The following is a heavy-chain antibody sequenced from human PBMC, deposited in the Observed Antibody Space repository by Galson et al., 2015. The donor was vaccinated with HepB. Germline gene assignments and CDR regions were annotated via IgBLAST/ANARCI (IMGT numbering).Heavy chain of an antibody. CDR1: GFTFSSYA. J-gene: IGHJ4*02. CDR3: AREVREGFDY. D-gene: IGHD3-10*01. CDR2: ISGGGGGT. V-gene: IGHV3-23*01. Sequence: SLRLSCAASGFTFSSYAMSWVRQAPGKGLEWVSAISGGGGGTYNADSVKGRFTISRDNSKNTLYLQMNTLRAEDTSVYYCAREVREGFDYWGQGTLVTVSS.